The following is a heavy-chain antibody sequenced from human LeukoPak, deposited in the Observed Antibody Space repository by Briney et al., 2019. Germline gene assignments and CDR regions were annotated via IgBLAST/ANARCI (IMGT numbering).Heavy chain of an antibody. Sequence: GGSLRLSCAASGFTFSSYSMNWVRQAPGKGLEWVSSISSSSSSIYYADSVKGRLTISRDNAKNSLYLQMNSLRAEDTAVYYCARGAATPVFDYWGQGTLVTVSS. J-gene: IGHJ4*02. V-gene: IGHV3-21*01. D-gene: IGHD2-2*01. CDR1: GFTFSSYS. CDR2: ISSSSSSI. CDR3: ARGAATPVFDY.